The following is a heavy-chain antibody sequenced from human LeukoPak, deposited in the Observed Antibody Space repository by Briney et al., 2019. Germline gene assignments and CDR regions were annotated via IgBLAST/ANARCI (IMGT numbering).Heavy chain of an antibody. V-gene: IGHV4-61*05. Sequence: PSETLSLTCTVSSGSISSSDYSWDWIRQPPGKGLEWIGCIYYSGSTYYNPSLKSRVTISVDMSKSQFSLRLTSVTAADTAVYYCARKNDFDIWGQGTLVTVSS. CDR1: SGSISSSDYS. D-gene: IGHD2/OR15-2a*01. CDR3: ARKNDFDI. J-gene: IGHJ3*02. CDR2: IYYSGST.